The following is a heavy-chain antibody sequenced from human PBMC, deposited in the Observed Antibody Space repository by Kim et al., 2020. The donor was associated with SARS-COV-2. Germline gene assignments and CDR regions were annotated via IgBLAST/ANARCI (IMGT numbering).Heavy chain of an antibody. Sequence: SETLSLTCAVYGGSFSGYYWSWIRQPPGKGLEWIGEINHSGSTNYNPSLKSRVTISVDTSKNQFSLKLSSVTAADTAVYYCARGSYYYDSSGYPRTRSYFDYWGQGTLVTVSS. V-gene: IGHV4-34*01. D-gene: IGHD3-22*01. CDR1: GGSFSGYY. J-gene: IGHJ4*02. CDR3: ARGSYYYDSSGYPRTRSYFDY. CDR2: INHSGST.